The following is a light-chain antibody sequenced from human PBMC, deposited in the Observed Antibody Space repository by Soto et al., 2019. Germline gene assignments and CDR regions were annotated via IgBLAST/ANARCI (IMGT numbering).Light chain of an antibody. Sequence: QSVLTQPPSVSEAPGQRVTISCTGSSSNIGAGYEAHWYQQVPGTAPKLLIYENNNRPSGVPDRFSGYKSGTSASLAITGLQAGDEAEYYCQSYDSSLSGYVFGTGTKVTVL. V-gene: IGLV1-40*01. CDR3: QSYDSSLSGYV. CDR2: ENN. CDR1: SSNIGAGYE. J-gene: IGLJ1*01.